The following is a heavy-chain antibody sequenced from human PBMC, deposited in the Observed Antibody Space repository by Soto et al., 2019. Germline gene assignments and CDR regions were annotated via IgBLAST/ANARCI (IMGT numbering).Heavy chain of an antibody. CDR2: MYYSGTT. Sequence: QVQLQESGPGLVKPSETLSLTCSVSGASFSSSSYYWGWIRQPPEKGLEWIATMYYSGTTYYNPCLKRRVTVSIDTSKDQFSLKLTSVTAADTAMYYCATHPAISAASFYGMDVWGHGTTVTVSS. CDR1: GASFSSSSYY. D-gene: IGHD3-3*02. V-gene: IGHV4-39*01. J-gene: IGHJ6*02. CDR3: ATHPAISAASFYGMDV.